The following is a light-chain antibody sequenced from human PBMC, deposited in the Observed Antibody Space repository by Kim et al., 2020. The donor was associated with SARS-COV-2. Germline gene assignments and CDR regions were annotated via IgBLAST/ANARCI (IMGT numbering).Light chain of an antibody. CDR1: QSVNSN. CDR2: GAS. V-gene: IGKV3-15*01. J-gene: IGKJ4*02. Sequence: EIAMTQSPATLSVSPGERATLSCRASQSVNSNLAWYQQKPGQAPRLLIYGASTRATGIPARFSGSGSGTEFTLTISSLQSEDFAVYYCQQYNNWRPWTFGGGTKVDIK. CDR3: QQYNNWRPWT.